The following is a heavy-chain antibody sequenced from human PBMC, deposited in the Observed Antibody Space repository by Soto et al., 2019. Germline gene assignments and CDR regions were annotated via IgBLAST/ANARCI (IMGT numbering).Heavy chain of an antibody. CDR2: ISRGGSI. V-gene: IGHV3-53*01. CDR3: ARLDYGDYEYYFDY. D-gene: IGHD4-17*01. CDR1: GLTVGSNY. Sequence: GGSLRLSCAASGLTVGSNYMSWVRQAPGKGLEWVSIISRGGSIYYADSVKGRFTISRDKSENTLYLQMNSLRAEDTAVYYCARLDYGDYEYYFDYWGQGT. J-gene: IGHJ4*02.